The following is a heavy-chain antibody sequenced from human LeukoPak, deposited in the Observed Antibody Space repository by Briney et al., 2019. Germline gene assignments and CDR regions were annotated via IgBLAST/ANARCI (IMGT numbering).Heavy chain of an antibody. Sequence: PGGSLRLSCAASGFTFSSYWMSWVRQAPGKGLEWVANIKQDGSEKYYVDSVKGRFTISRDNAENSLYLQMNSLRAEDTAMYYCARDIEAAGLFLDYWGQGTLVTVSS. CDR2: IKQDGSEK. D-gene: IGHD6-13*01. J-gene: IGHJ4*02. CDR3: ARDIEAAGLFLDY. CDR1: GFTFSSYW. V-gene: IGHV3-7*01.